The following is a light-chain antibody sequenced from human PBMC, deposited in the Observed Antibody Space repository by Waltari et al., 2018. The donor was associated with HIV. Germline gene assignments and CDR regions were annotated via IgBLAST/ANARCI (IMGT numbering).Light chain of an antibody. CDR1: QSINVW. Sequence: DTQMTQTPSSLSASVGDRVTATCTASQSINVWLAWYQQKPGKAPNLLFFKASSPKSGVPSRFSGSGSGTEFTLTISSLQPDDSATYYCQQYDTSPITFGDGTRVEI. CDR3: QQYDTSPIT. J-gene: IGKJ4*01. V-gene: IGKV1-5*03. CDR2: KAS.